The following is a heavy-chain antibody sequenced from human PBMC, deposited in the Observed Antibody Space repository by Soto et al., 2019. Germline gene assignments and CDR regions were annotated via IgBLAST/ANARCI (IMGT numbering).Heavy chain of an antibody. J-gene: IGHJ5*02. V-gene: IGHV4-34*01. D-gene: IGHD3-3*01. CDR2: INHTGGT. CDR1: GGSVNGYY. Sequence: SETLSLTCAVYGGSVNGYYWNWIRQPPGKGLEWIGEINHTGGTHYNPSLKSRVIMSVDTSKNQFSLRLSSVTAADTAIYYCATRITVFGLLIPPFDPWGQGTQVTVSS. CDR3: ATRITVFGLLIPPFDP.